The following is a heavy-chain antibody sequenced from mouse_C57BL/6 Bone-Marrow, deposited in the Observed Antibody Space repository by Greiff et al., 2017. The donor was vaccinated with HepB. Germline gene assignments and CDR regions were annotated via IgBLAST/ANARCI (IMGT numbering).Heavy chain of an antibody. D-gene: IGHD2-3*01. Sequence: QVQLQQSGPELVKPGASVKISCKASGYAFSSSWMNWVKQRPGKGLEWIGRIYPGDGDTKYNGKFKGKATLTADKSSSTAYMQLSSLTSEDSAVYFCARRWTWGDYFDYWGQGTTLTVSS. V-gene: IGHV1-82*01. J-gene: IGHJ2*01. CDR2: IYPGDGDT. CDR1: GYAFSSSW. CDR3: ARRWTWGDYFDY.